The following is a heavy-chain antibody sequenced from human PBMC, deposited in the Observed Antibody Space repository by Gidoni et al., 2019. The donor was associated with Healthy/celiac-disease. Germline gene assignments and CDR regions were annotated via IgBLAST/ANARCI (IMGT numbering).Heavy chain of an antibody. CDR2: IYYSGST. V-gene: IGHV4-39*01. Sequence: QLQLQESGPGLVKPSETLSLTCTVSGGSISSSSYYWGWIRQPPGKGLEWIGSIYYSGSTCYNPSLNSRVTISVDTSKNQFSLKLSSVTAADTAVYYCARLGNGDYSYYYYYMDVWGKGTTVTVSS. CDR1: GGSISSSSYY. D-gene: IGHD4-17*01. J-gene: IGHJ6*03. CDR3: ARLGNGDYSYYYYYMDV.